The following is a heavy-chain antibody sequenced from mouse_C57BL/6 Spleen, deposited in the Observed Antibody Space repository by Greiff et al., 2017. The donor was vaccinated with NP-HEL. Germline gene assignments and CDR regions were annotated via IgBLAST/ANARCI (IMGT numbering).Heavy chain of an antibody. Sequence: VQLKQSGPELVKPGASVKISCKASGYSFTGYYMNWVKQSPEKSLEWIGEINPSTGGTTYNQKFKAKATLTVDKSSSTAYMQLKSLTSEDSAVYYCAREGFYDEDAMDYWGQGTSVTVSS. J-gene: IGHJ4*01. CDR3: AREGFYDEDAMDY. D-gene: IGHD2-3*01. CDR2: INPSTGGT. CDR1: GYSFTGYY. V-gene: IGHV1-42*01.